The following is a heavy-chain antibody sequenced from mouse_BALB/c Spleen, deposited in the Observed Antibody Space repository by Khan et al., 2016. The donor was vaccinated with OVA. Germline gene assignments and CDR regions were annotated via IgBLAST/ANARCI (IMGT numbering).Heavy chain of an antibody. V-gene: IGHV1S81*02. J-gene: IGHJ3*01. CDR2: INPSNGDI. CDR1: GYTFSSYY. CDR3: TRSGYANPFAY. D-gene: IGHD2-10*02. Sequence: QVRLQQSGAELVKPGTSAKLSCKASGYTFSSYYIYWVKQRPGQGLEWIGGINPSNGDINFNEKFKTEATLTVDKSSSTVYMQLSSLTSEDSAVYYCTRSGYANPFAYWGQGTLVTVSA.